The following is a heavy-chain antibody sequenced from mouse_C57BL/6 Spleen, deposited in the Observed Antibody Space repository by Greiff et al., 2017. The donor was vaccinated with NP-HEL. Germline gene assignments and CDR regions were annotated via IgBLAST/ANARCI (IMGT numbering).Heavy chain of an antibody. D-gene: IGHD3-2*02. CDR1: GYTFTSYW. J-gene: IGHJ3*01. V-gene: IGHV1-55*01. CDR2: IYPGSGST. Sequence: QVQLQQPGAELVKPGASVKMSCKASGYTFTSYWITWVKQRPGQGLEWIGDIYPGSGSTNYNEQFKSKATLTVDTSSSTAYMQLSSLTSEDSAVYYCARSGQLRPWFAYWGKGTLVTVSA. CDR3: ARSGQLRPWFAY.